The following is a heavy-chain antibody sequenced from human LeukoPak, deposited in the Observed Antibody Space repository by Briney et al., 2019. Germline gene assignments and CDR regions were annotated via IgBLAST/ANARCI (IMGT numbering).Heavy chain of an antibody. CDR2: INHSGST. CDR3: ARHAQRYYYDSSGYYSTVHYYYMDV. Sequence: SETLSLTCSVSGVSISSGSNYWDWIRQPPGKGLEWIGEINHSGSTNYNPSLKSRVTISVDTSKNQFSLKLSSVTAADTAVYYCARHAQRYYYDSSGYYSTVHYYYMDVWGKGTTVTISS. CDR1: GVSISSGSNY. D-gene: IGHD3-22*01. V-gene: IGHV4-39*01. J-gene: IGHJ6*03.